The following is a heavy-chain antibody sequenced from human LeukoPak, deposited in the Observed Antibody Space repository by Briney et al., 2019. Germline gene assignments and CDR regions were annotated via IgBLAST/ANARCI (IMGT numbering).Heavy chain of an antibody. CDR3: VRGYCRGTSCNRYTFDM. CDR2: IYYSGST. Sequence: PSETLSLTCTVSDGSISSYYWSWIRQSPGKGLEWIGYIYYSGSTNYNPSLKSRVTISVDTSKNQFSLKLSSVTAADTAVYYCVRGYCRGTSCNRYTFDMWGQGTMVTVSS. V-gene: IGHV4-59*01. J-gene: IGHJ3*02. D-gene: IGHD2-2*01. CDR1: DGSISSYY.